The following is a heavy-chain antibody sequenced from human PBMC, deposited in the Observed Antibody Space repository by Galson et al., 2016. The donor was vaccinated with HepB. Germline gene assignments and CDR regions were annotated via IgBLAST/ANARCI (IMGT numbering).Heavy chain of an antibody. D-gene: IGHD3-16*01. J-gene: IGHJ4*02. CDR3: ARRYNDDYYKYYFDM. Sequence: SLRLSCAASGFTFVNYAMSWVRQGPGKGLEWVSAISGSGSNTYYADAVKGRFTIFRDNSKNTLYLQINSLRAEDTAIYYCARRYNDDYYKYYFDMWGQGTLVTVSS. V-gene: IGHV3-23*01. CDR2: ISGSGSNT. CDR1: GFTFVNYA.